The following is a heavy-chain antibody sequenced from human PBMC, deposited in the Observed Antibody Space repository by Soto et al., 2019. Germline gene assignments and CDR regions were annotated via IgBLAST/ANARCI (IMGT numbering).Heavy chain of an antibody. Sequence: QVQLVESGGGVVQPGRSLRLSCAASGFTFWNYGMHWVRQAPGKGPEWVATIWNNGNRKYYADSVTGRFTISRDNSRNTLYLEMNSLRGEDMAVYYCARAVSTTAVNWFDPWGQGTQVTVSS. CDR2: IWNNGNRK. J-gene: IGHJ5*02. CDR3: ARAVSTTAVNWFDP. CDR1: GFTFWNYG. V-gene: IGHV3-33*01. D-gene: IGHD2-2*01.